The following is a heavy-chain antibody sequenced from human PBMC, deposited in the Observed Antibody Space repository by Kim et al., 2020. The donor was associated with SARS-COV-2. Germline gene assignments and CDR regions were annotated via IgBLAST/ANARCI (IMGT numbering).Heavy chain of an antibody. CDR2: ITPFNGNT. D-gene: IGHD2-8*02. CDR3: VY. CDR1: GYTFTYRY. Sequence: SVKVSCKASGYTFTYRYLHWVRQAPRQALEWMGWITPFNGNTNYAQKFHDRVTIPRDRSMSTAYIELSSLRSEDRAMWFLVYWGQGTLVTVSS. V-gene: IGHV1-45*03. J-gene: IGHJ4*02.